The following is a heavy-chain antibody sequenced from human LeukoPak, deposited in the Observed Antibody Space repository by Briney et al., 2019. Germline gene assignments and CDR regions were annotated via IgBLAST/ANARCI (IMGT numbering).Heavy chain of an antibody. V-gene: IGHV3-30-3*01. CDR3: AKGGRDYYYYMDV. CDR2: ISYDGSNK. J-gene: IGHJ6*03. D-gene: IGHD6-25*01. CDR1: GFTFSSYA. Sequence: GRSLRLSCAASGFTFSSYAMHWVRQAPGKGLEWVAVISYDGSNKYYADSVKGRFTISRDNSKNTLYLQMNSLRAEDTAVYYCAKGGRDYYYYMDVWGKGTTVTVSS.